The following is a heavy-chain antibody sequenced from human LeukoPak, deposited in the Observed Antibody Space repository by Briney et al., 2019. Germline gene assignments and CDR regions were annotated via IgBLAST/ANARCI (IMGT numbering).Heavy chain of an antibody. CDR1: GYTFTSYG. J-gene: IGHJ6*03. CDR3: ARVGYYDILTGYYGGGYYYYYMDV. CDR2: ISAYNGNT. V-gene: IGHV1-18*01. D-gene: IGHD3-9*01. Sequence: ASVKVSCKASGYTFTSYGISWVRQAPGQGLERMGWISAYNGNTNYAQKLQGRVTMTTDTSTSTAYMELRSLRSDDTAVYYCARVGYYDILTGYYGGGYYYYYMDVWGKGTTVTVSS.